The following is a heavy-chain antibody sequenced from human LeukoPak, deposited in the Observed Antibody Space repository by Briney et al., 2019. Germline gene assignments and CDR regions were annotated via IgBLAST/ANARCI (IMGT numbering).Heavy chain of an antibody. CDR3: ARDSVYQLLPADFDY. CDR1: GFTFSSYA. J-gene: IGHJ4*02. CDR2: ISSSSSYI. Sequence: GGSLRLSCAASGFTFSSYAMSWVRQAPGKGLEWVSSISSSSSYIYYADSVKGRFTISRDNAKNSPYLQMNSLRAEDTAVYYCARDSVYQLLPADFDYWGQGTLVTVSS. V-gene: IGHV3-21*01. D-gene: IGHD2-2*01.